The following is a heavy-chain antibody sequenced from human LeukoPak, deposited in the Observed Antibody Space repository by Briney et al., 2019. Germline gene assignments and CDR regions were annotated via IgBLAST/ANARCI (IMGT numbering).Heavy chain of an antibody. CDR1: GGTFISYT. V-gene: IGHV1-69*10. D-gene: IGHD6-19*01. Sequence: SVKVSCKASGGTFISYTISWVRQAPGQGVEWMGGIIPILGIANYAQKFQGRVTINADKSTSTAYMELSSLRSEDTAVYYCARFSSGTGVDVWGQGTTVTVSS. CDR3: ARFSSGTGVDV. J-gene: IGHJ6*02. CDR2: IIPILGIA.